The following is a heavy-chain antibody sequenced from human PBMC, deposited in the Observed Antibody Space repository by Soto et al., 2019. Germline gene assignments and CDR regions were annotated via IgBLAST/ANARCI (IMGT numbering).Heavy chain of an antibody. V-gene: IGHV3-23*01. CDR1: GFTFSSYA. D-gene: IGHD3-3*01. CDR2: ISGSGGST. Sequence: EVRLLESGGGLVQPGGSLRLSCAASGFTFSSYAMSWVRQAPGKGLEWVSAISGSGGSTYYADSVKGRFTISRDNSKNTLYLQMNSLRAEDTAVYYCAGGDFWSGPTYYYYGMDVWGQGTTVTVSS. CDR3: AGGDFWSGPTYYYYGMDV. J-gene: IGHJ6*02.